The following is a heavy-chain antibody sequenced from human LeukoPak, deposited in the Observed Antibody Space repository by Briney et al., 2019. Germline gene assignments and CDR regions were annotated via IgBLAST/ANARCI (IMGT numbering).Heavy chain of an antibody. CDR2: IIPILGIA. D-gene: IGHD5-12*01. V-gene: IGHV1-69*04. CDR3: ARGSATYNWFDP. J-gene: IGHJ5*02. CDR1: GGTFSSYA. Sequence: SVKVSCKASGGTFSSYAISWVRQATGQGLEWMGRIIPILGIANYAQKFQGRVTITADKSTSTAYMELSSLRSEDTAVYYCARGSATYNWFDPWGQGTLVTVSS.